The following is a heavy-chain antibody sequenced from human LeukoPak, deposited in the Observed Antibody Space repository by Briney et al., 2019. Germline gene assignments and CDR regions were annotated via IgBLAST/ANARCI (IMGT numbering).Heavy chain of an antibody. Sequence: SETLSLTCTVSGYSISSGYYWGWIRQPPGKGLEWIGSIYHSGSTYYNPSLKSRVTISVDTSKNQFSLKLSSVTAADTAVYYCARDLDDISNYWGQGTLVTVSS. CDR2: IYHSGST. CDR1: GYSISSGYY. V-gene: IGHV4-38-2*02. J-gene: IGHJ4*02. CDR3: ARDLDDISNY. D-gene: IGHD3-9*01.